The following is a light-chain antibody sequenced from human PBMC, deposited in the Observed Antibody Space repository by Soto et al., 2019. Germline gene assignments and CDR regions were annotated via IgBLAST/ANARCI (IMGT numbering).Light chain of an antibody. Sequence: EIVLTQSPATLSLSPGERATLSCRASQSVSSYLAWYQKKHGQAPRLIIYDISNRATGIPARFSGSGSGTDLTLTISSLEPDDVAVYYCQQRNDWQVTLGQGTRLEIK. CDR2: DIS. J-gene: IGKJ5*01. CDR1: QSVSSY. V-gene: IGKV3-11*01. CDR3: QQRNDWQVT.